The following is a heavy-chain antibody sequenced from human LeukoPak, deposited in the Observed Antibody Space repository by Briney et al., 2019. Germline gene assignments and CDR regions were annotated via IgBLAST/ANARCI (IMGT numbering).Heavy chain of an antibody. CDR2: ISAYNGNT. V-gene: IGHV1-18*01. CDR1: GYTFTSYG. Sequence: EASVKVSCKASGYTFTSYGISWVRQAPGRGLEWMGWISAYNGNTNYAQKLQGRVTMTTDTSTSTAYMELRSLRSDDTAVYYCARDPQLSEALVVINAPDAFDIWGQGTMVTVSS. D-gene: IGHD3-22*01. J-gene: IGHJ3*02. CDR3: ARDPQLSEALVVINAPDAFDI.